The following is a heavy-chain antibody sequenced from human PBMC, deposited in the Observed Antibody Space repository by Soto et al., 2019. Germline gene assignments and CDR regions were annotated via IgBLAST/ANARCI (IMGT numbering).Heavy chain of an antibody. V-gene: IGHV3-23*01. D-gene: IGHD2-15*01. CDR1: GFTFSSYA. J-gene: IGHJ5*02. Sequence: EVQLLESGGGLVQPGGSLRLSCAASGFTFSSYAMSWVRQAPGKGLEWVSAISGSGGSTYYADSVKGRFTISRDNSKNTLNLQMNSRRAEDTAVYYCAKGGGSRYCSGGSCYLGWFDPWGQGTLVTVSS. CDR3: AKGGGSRYCSGGSCYLGWFDP. CDR2: ISGSGGST.